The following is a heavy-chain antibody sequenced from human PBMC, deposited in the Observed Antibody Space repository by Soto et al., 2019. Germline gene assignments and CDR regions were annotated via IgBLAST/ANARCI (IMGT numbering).Heavy chain of an antibody. CDR3: ARLELSDAFDM. Sequence: PXESLKISCEGSGYRFTSYWINWVRQLPGKGLEWMGKIDPSDSYTSYNPSFQGHVTISADKSINTAYLQWSGLKASDTAMYYCARLELSDAFDMWGQGPMVTVSS. CDR2: IDPSDSYT. CDR1: GYRFTSYW. V-gene: IGHV5-10-1*01. J-gene: IGHJ3*02. D-gene: IGHD1-1*01.